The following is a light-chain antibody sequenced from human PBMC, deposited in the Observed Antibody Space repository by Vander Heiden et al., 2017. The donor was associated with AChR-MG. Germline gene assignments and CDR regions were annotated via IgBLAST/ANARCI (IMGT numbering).Light chain of an antibody. CDR2: GAS. V-gene: IGKV3-20*01. Sequence: DIESTQSLGSLSLSRGESATLPCRASQSVDSSYSAWYQQKPGRSPSLLIYGASSRATGIPVKLSGSGSGTDFTLTISRRRPEDFAVYYCHHIGSSSWTLGMGTKV. CDR1: QSVDSSY. J-gene: IGKJ1*01. CDR3: HHIGSSSWT.